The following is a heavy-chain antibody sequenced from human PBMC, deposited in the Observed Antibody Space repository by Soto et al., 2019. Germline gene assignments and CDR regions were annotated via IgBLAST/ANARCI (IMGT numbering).Heavy chain of an antibody. CDR2: IYYTGTT. V-gene: IGHV4-34*11. J-gene: IGHJ5*02. Sequence: SETLSLTCAVYGGSFSAYYWSWIRQSPGKGLEWIGYIYYTGTTNYNPSLETRVTISVDPSKNHFSLEINSVTAADTAVYFCARGPDNWKNFYDPWGQGALVTVSS. CDR3: ARGPDNWKNFYDP. CDR1: GGSFSAYY. D-gene: IGHD1-20*01.